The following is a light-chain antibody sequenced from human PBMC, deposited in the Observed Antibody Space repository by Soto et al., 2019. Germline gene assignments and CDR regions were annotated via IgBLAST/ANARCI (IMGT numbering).Light chain of an antibody. V-gene: IGLV2-8*01. Sequence: QSALTQPPSASGSPGQSVTISCTGSSSDVGGYEYVSWYQQHPGEAPKLIIYGNTNRPSGVPDRFSGSKSGTSASLAIAGLQTEDEGDYYCQTYDSSLSGLYVFGTGTKVTVL. CDR1: SSDVGGYEY. J-gene: IGLJ1*01. CDR3: QTYDSSLSGLYV. CDR2: GNT.